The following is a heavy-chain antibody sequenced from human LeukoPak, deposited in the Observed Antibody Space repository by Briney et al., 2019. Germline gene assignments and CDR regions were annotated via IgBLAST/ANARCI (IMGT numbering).Heavy chain of an antibody. Sequence: GGSLRLSCAASGFTFSSYTMNWVRQAPGKGLEWVSSISSSSSYIYYADSLKGRFTIPRDNAKNSLYLQMNSLRAEDTAVYYCAKVDGPYHYYGMDVWGQGTTVTVSS. CDR2: ISSSSSYI. CDR3: AKVDGPYHYYGMDV. J-gene: IGHJ6*02. CDR1: GFTFSSYT. D-gene: IGHD5-24*01. V-gene: IGHV3-21*01.